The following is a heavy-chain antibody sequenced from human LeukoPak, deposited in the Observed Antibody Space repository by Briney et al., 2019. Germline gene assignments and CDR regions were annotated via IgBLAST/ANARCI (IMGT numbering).Heavy chain of an antibody. Sequence: PGGSLRLSCAASGFTFSDYWMSWVRQAPGKGLEWVANIKQDDSEKYYVDSVEGRFTISRDNAKNTLYLQMNSLRAEDTAVYYCARKSGWYGFDYWGQGTLVTVSS. D-gene: IGHD6-19*01. CDR3: ARKSGWYGFDY. J-gene: IGHJ4*02. CDR2: IKQDDSEK. CDR1: GFTFSDYW. V-gene: IGHV3-7*01.